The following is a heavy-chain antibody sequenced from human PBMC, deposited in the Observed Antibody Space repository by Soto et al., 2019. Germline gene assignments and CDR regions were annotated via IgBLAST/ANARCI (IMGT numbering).Heavy chain of an antibody. Sequence: EVQLVESGGGLVKPGGSLRLSCAASGITFSKAWMNWVRQAPGKGXEXVGRIKSKMDGGTTDYAAPVNGRFTISRDESKNTLYLQMNSLKTEDTAVYYCTTYCSSTSCDSYYYHTMDVWGQGTTVTVSS. D-gene: IGHD2-2*01. CDR2: IKSKMDGGTT. CDR1: GITFSKAW. J-gene: IGHJ6*02. V-gene: IGHV3-15*07. CDR3: TTYCSSTSCDSYYYHTMDV.